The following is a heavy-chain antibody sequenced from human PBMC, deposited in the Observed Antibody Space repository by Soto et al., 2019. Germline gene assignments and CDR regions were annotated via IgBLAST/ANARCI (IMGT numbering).Heavy chain of an antibody. CDR1: GYTFTSYA. CDR3: ALNYYDSSGYYWGPDNWFDP. V-gene: IGHV1-3*01. Sequence: ASVKVSCKASGYTFTSYAVHWVRQAPGQRLEWMGWINAGNGNTKYSQKFQGRVTITRDTSASTAYMELSSLRSEDTAVYYCALNYYDSSGYYWGPDNWFDPWGQGTLVTVSS. J-gene: IGHJ5*02. CDR2: INAGNGNT. D-gene: IGHD3-22*01.